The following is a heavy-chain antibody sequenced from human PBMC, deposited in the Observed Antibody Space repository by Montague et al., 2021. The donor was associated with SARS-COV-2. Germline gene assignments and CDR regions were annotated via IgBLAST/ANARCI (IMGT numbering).Heavy chain of an antibody. CDR3: ARQKMGSVTIFGVVMHDRWFDQ. J-gene: IGHJ5*02. D-gene: IGHD3-3*01. V-gene: IGHV4-39*01. CDR1: GGSISSSSYY. CDR2: IYYSGST. Sequence: SETLSLTCTVSGGSISSSSYYWGWIRQPPGKGLEWIGNIYYSGSTXYNPSLKSRVTISVDTSKNQFSLKLSSVTAADTAVYYCARQKMGSVTIFGVVMHDRWFDQWGQGTLVTVSS.